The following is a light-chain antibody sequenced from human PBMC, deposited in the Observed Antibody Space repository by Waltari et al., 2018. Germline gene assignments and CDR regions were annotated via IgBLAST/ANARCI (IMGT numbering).Light chain of an antibody. V-gene: IGKV4-1*01. Sequence: DIVMTQSPDSLAVSLGERATIHCKSSQSVFYSSNNRNYLGWYQHKAGQPPKLLIYWASTRESGVPDRFSGSGSGTDFTLTISNLQAEDVAVYYCQQYYATPRTFGQGTKVAIK. CDR3: QQYYATPRT. CDR1: QSVFYSSNNRNY. J-gene: IGKJ1*01. CDR2: WAS.